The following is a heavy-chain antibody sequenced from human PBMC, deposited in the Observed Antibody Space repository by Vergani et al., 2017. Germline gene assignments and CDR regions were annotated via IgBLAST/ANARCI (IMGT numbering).Heavy chain of an antibody. CDR3: ARAGYYDSSGYYYDYYYYMDV. D-gene: IGHD3-22*01. CDR2: TYYRSKWYN. J-gene: IGHJ6*03. Sequence: QVQLQQSGPGLVKPSQTLSLTCAISGDSVSSSSAAWNWIRQSPSRGLEWLGRTYYRSKWYNDYAVSVKSRITINPDTSKNQFSLQLNSVTPEDTAVYYCARAGYYDSSGYYYDYYYYMDVWGKGTTVTVSS. CDR1: GDSVSSSSAA. V-gene: IGHV6-1*01.